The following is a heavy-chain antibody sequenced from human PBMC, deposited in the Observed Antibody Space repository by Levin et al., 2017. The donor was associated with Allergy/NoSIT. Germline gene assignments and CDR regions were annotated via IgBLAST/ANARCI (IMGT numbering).Heavy chain of an antibody. CDR3: VRGNWNDFGANWFDP. J-gene: IGHJ5*02. V-gene: IGHV4-30-2*01. CDR1: GGSISSGGYS. CDR2: IYHSGST. D-gene: IGHD1-20*01. Sequence: SQTLSLTCAVSGGSISSGGYSWSWIRQPPGKGLEWIGYIYHSGSTYYNPSLKSRVTISVDRSKNQFSLKLSSVTAADTAVYYCVRGNWNDFGANWFDPWGQGTLVTVSS.